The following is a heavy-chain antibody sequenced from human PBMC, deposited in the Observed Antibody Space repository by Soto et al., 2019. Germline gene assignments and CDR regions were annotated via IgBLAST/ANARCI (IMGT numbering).Heavy chain of an antibody. V-gene: IGHV3-30*18. CDR2: ISYDGSNK. CDR3: AKHYGSGSYYNSVTNYYFDY. CDR1: GFTFSSYG. D-gene: IGHD3-10*01. Sequence: QVQLVESGGGVVQPGRSLRLSCAASGFTFSSYGMHWVRQAPGKGLEWVAVISYDGSNKYYADSVKGRFTISRDNSKNTLYLQMNSLRPEDTAVYYCAKHYGSGSYYNSVTNYYFDYWGQGTLVTVSS. J-gene: IGHJ4*02.